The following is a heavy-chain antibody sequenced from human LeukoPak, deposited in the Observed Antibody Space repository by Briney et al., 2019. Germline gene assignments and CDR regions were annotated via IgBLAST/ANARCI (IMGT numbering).Heavy chain of an antibody. CDR2: IYSGGST. Sequence: PGGSLKLSCAASGFTVSSNYMSWVRQAPGKGLEWVSVIYSGGSTYYADSVKGRFTISRDNSKNTLYLQMNSLRAEDTAVYYCAKDGYCSGGTCYYLLFDFWGQGSLVTVSS. V-gene: IGHV3-53*01. D-gene: IGHD2-15*01. CDR3: AKDGYCSGGTCYYLLFDF. CDR1: GFTVSSNY. J-gene: IGHJ4*02.